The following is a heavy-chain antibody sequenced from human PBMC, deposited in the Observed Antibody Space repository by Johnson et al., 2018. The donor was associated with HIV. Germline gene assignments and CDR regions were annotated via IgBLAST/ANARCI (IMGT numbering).Heavy chain of an antibody. D-gene: IGHD5-24*01. Sequence: VQLVESGGGLVKPGGSLRLSCAASGFSVSSYYMSWVRQAPGKGLEWVSVLFSGGSTYYADSVKGRFTISRDNSKNTLYLQMNSLRAEDTAVYYCARACRDGYTCDAFDIWGQGTMVTVSS. J-gene: IGHJ3*02. CDR1: GFSVSSYY. V-gene: IGHV3-66*01. CDR2: LFSGGST. CDR3: ARACRDGYTCDAFDI.